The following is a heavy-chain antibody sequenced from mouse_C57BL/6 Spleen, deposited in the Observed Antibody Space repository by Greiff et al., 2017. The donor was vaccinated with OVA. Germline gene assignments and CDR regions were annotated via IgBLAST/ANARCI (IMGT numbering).Heavy chain of an antibody. CDR1: GYTFTSYW. CDR3: AGLTAQRFAY. V-gene: IGHV1-72*01. D-gene: IGHD3-2*02. CDR2: IYPNSGGT. Sequence: VQLQQPGAELVKPGASVKLSCKASGYTFTSYWMHWVKQRPGRGLEWIGRIYPNSGGTKYNEKFKSKATLTVDKASSTAYMQLSSLTSEDSAVYYCAGLTAQRFAYWGQGTLVTVSA. J-gene: IGHJ3*01.